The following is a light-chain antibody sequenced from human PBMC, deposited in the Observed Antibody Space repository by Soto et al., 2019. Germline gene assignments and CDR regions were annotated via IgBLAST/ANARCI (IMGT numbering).Light chain of an antibody. J-gene: IGLJ2*01. CDR1: SGHSSYA. CDR2: LNSDGSH. Sequence: QSVLTQSPSASASLGASVKLTCTLSSGHSSYAIAWHQQQSEKGPRYLMRLNSDGSHSKGDGIPDRFSGSSSGAERYLTISSLQSDDEADYYCQTWGTGIRVIFGGGTKLTVL. CDR3: QTWGTGIRVI. V-gene: IGLV4-69*01.